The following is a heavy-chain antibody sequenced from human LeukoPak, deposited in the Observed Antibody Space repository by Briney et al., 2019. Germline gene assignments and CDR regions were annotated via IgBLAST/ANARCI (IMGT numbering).Heavy chain of an antibody. CDR2: INHSGST. V-gene: IGHV4-34*01. J-gene: IGHJ4*02. Sequence: SETLSLTCAVYGGSFSGYYWSRIRQPPGKGLEWIGEINHSGSTNYNPSLKSRVTISVDTSKNQFSLKLSSVTAADTAVYYCARDYGDYGVDYWGQGTLVTVSS. D-gene: IGHD4-17*01. CDR1: GGSFSGYY. CDR3: ARDYGDYGVDY.